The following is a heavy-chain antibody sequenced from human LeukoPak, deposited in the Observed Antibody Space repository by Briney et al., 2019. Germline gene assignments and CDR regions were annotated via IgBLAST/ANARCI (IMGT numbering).Heavy chain of an antibody. CDR2: ISWADDK. CDR1: GLSLSTSGVG. J-gene: IGHJ5*02. CDR3: AHIIRGVMNR. V-gene: IGHV2-5*02. D-gene: IGHD3-10*01. Sequence: SGPTLVNPTQTLTLTCTFSGLSLSTSGVGVGWIRQPPREALEWLSLISWADDKRYSPSLKNRLTITKDTSKNQVVLTMTNMDPVDTATYYCAHIIRGVMNRWGEGTLVT.